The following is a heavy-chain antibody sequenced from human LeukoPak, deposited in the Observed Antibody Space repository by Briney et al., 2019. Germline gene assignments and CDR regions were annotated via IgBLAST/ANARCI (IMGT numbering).Heavy chain of an antibody. CDR1: GGSISDSNYY. CDR2: IYYNGST. D-gene: IGHD6-19*01. V-gene: IGHV4-39*01. J-gene: IGHJ4*02. Sequence: SETLSLTCIVSGGSISDSNYYWGWIRQPPGKGLEWIGSIYYNGSTYYNPSLKSRVTISVDTSKNQFSLKLSSVTAADTAVYYCARRVAVARSYYFDYWGQGTLVTVSS. CDR3: ARRVAVARSYYFDY.